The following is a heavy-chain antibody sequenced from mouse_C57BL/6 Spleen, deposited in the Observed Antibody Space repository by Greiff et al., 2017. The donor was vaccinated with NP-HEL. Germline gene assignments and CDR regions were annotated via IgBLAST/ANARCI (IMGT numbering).Heavy chain of an antibody. CDR1: GYTFTSYW. J-gene: IGHJ1*03. V-gene: IGHV1-64*01. Sequence: QVQLQQPGAELVKPGASVKLSCKASGYTFTSYWMHWVKQRPGQGLEWIGMIHPNSGSTNYNEKFKSKATLTVDKSSSTAYMQLSSLTSADSAVYYGARSLYYDYDGYFDGWGTGTTVTVSS. D-gene: IGHD2-4*01. CDR2: IHPNSGST. CDR3: ARSLYYDYDGYFDG.